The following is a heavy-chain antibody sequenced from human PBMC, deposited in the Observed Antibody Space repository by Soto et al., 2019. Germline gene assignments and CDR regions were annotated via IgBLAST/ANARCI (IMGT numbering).Heavy chain of an antibody. V-gene: IGHV4-31*03. D-gene: IGHD5-18*01. CDR3: ASSRGYSYGQSFYFDY. Sequence: SETLSLARTVSGGSISSGGYYWSWIRQHPGKGLEWIGYIYYSGSTYYNPSLKSRVAISVDTSKNQFSLKLSSVTAADTAVYYCASSRGYSYGQSFYFDYWGQGTLVTVSS. CDR2: IYYSGST. J-gene: IGHJ4*02. CDR1: GGSISSGGYY.